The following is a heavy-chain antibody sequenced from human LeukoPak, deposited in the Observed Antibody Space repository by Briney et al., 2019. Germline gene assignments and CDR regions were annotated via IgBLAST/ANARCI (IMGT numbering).Heavy chain of an antibody. D-gene: IGHD3-22*01. Sequence: GRSLRLSCAASGFSFSSYSMNWVRQAPGKGLEWVSSISSTSRSSYIFYAESVKGRFTISRDNTKNSLFLQMNSLVAGDTAVYYCARGYIDNLGYSPRSSFDSWGQGSLVTVSS. V-gene: IGHV3-21*01. J-gene: IGHJ4*02. CDR1: GFSFSSYS. CDR2: ISSTSRSSYI. CDR3: ARGYIDNLGYSPRSSFDS.